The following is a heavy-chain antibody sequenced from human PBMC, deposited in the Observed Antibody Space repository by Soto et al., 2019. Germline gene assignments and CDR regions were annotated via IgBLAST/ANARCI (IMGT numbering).Heavy chain of an antibody. V-gene: IGHV3-15*01. D-gene: IGHD7-27*01. CDR3: TTAPLQPTKDALGSPLVQEFDP. J-gene: IGHJ5*02. CDR1: GFTFSNAW. CDR2: IKSKTDGGTT. Sequence: GGSLRLSCAASGFTFSNAWMSWVRQAPGKGLEWVGRIKSKTDGGTTDYAAPVKGRFTISRDDSKNTLYLQMNSLKTEDTAVYYCTTAPLQPTKDALGSPLVQEFDPWGQGTLVTV.